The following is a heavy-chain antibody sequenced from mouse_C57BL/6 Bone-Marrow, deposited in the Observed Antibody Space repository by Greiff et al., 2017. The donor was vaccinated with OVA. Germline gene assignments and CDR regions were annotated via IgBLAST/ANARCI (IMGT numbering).Heavy chain of an antibody. CDR3: ARWDGYYGGYFDY. D-gene: IGHD2-3*01. CDR2: IYPGSGST. CDR1: GYTFTSYW. Sequence: VQLQQPGAELVKPGASVKMSCKASGYTFTSYWITWVKQRPGQGLEWIGDIYPGSGSTNYNGKFKGKATLTADKSSSTAYMQLSSLTSEDSAVYFCARWDGYYGGYFDYWGQGTTLTVSS. V-gene: IGHV1-55*01. J-gene: IGHJ2*01.